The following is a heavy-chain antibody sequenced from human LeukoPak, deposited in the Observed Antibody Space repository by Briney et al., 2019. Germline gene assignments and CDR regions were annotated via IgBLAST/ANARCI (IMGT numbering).Heavy chain of an antibody. J-gene: IGHJ4*02. CDR2: ISSSGGGT. D-gene: IGHD5-18*01. V-gene: IGHV3-23*01. CDR3: ATISAKNDY. CDR1: GFTFISYV. Sequence: PGGSLRLSCAASGFTFISYVMNWVRQAPGKRLEWVSAISSSGGGTYYADSVKGRFTISRDNSKNTLYLQMNSLRAEDTAVYYCATISAKNDYWGQGTLVTVSS.